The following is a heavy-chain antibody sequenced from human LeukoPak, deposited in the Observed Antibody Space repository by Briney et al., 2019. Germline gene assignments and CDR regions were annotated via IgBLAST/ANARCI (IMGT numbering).Heavy chain of an antibody. CDR1: GFTFSSYW. D-gene: IGHD1-26*01. CDR3: ARDQWDYVDYFDY. Sequence: PGGFLRLSCAASGFTFSSYWMSWVRQAPGKGLEWVANIKQDGSEKYYVDSVKGRFTISRDNAKNSLYLQMNSLRAEDTAVYYCARDQWDYVDYFDYWGQGTLVTVSS. CDR2: IKQDGSEK. J-gene: IGHJ4*02. V-gene: IGHV3-7*01.